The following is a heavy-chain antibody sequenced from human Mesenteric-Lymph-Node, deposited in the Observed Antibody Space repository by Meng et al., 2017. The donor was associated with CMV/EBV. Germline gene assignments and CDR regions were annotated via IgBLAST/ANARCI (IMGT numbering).Heavy chain of an antibody. D-gene: IGHD1-26*01. Sequence: SVKVSCKASGGTFRSNAINWVRQAPGQGLEWMGGIIPIFGTANYAQKFQDRVTITTDESTSTAYMELTSLRPDDTAVFYCARDRGYSGSSTFFDYWGQGTLVTVSS. V-gene: IGHV1-69*05. CDR1: GGTFRSNA. CDR2: IIPIFGTA. CDR3: ARDRGYSGSSTFFDY. J-gene: IGHJ4*02.